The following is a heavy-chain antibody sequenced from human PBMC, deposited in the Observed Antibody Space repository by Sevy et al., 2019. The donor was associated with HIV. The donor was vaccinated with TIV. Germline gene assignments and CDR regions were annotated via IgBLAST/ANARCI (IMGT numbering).Heavy chain of an antibody. V-gene: IGHV3-30*18. CDR3: AKDHDFWSVDY. D-gene: IGHD3-3*01. CDR1: GFTFSSYG. CDR2: ISYDGSNK. J-gene: IGHJ4*02. Sequence: GGSLRLSCAASGFTFSSYGMHWVRQAPGKGLEWVAVISYDGSNKYYADSVKGRFTISRDNSKNTLYLQMNSLRAEDTAVYYCAKDHDFWSVDYWGQGTLVTVSS.